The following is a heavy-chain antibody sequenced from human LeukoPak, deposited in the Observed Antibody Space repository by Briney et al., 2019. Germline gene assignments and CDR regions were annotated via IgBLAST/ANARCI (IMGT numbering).Heavy chain of an antibody. J-gene: IGHJ6*02. CDR3: ARFSHYYCTLDV. V-gene: IGHV1-46*01. CDR1: GYTFSSYY. Sequence: GASVKVSCKASGYTFSSYYMHWVRQAPGQGLEWMGLINPSGGNTLYAQKFQGRVAMTRDTSTSTVYMELSSLRSEDTAVYFCARFSHYYCTLDVWGQGTTVTVSS. CDR2: INPSGGNT.